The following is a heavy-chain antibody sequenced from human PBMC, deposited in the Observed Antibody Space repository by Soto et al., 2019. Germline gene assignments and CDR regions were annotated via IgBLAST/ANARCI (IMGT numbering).Heavy chain of an antibody. J-gene: IGHJ5*02. V-gene: IGHV4-4*02. CDR1: GGSISSSNW. Sequence: QVQLQESGPGLVKPSGTLSLTCAVSGGSISSSNWWSWVRQPPGKGLEWIGEIYHSGSTNYNPSLQRRATIRVDKSKIQFPLNLSSVTAADTAVYYCARVWTTVTDGFDPWGQGTLVTVSS. D-gene: IGHD4-17*01. CDR2: IYHSGST. CDR3: ARVWTTVTDGFDP.